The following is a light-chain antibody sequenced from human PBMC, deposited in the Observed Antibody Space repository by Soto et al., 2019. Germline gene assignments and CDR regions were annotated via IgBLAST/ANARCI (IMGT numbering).Light chain of an antibody. Sequence: ETVLTQSPATLSLSPGERATLSCIASQSISSYLAWYQQKPGQAPRLLIYDASNRATGIPARFSGSGSGTVFPLTISSLEPEDFAVYYCQQRFTWPSFGPGTKVDIK. CDR3: QQRFTWPS. J-gene: IGKJ3*01. CDR2: DAS. CDR1: QSISSY. V-gene: IGKV3-11*01.